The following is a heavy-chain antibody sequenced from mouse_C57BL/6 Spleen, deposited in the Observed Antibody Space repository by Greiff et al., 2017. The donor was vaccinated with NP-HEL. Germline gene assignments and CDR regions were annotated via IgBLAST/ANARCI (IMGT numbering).Heavy chain of an antibody. V-gene: IGHV5-17*01. CDR1: GFTFSDYG. CDR2: ISSGSSTI. Sequence: EVQLQQSGGGLVKPGGSLKLSCAASGFTFSDYGMHWVRQAPEKGLEWVAYISSGSSTIYSADTVKGRFTISRDNDKNTLFLQMTSLRSEDTAMYYCARNYYGSRIDYWGQGTTLTVSS. J-gene: IGHJ2*01. CDR3: ARNYYGSRIDY. D-gene: IGHD1-1*01.